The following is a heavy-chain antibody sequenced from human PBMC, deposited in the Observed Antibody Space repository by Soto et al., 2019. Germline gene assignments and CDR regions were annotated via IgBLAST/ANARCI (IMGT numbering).Heavy chain of an antibody. CDR2: IYYSGST. Sequence: SETLSLTCTVSGGSISSYYWSWIRQPPGKGLEWIGYIYYSGSTNYNPSLKSRVTISVDTSKNQFSLKLSSVTAADTAVYYCARRSYYGSQTLFDYWGQGTLVTVSS. J-gene: IGHJ4*02. D-gene: IGHD3-10*01. CDR1: GGSISSYY. V-gene: IGHV4-59*01. CDR3: ARRSYYGSQTLFDY.